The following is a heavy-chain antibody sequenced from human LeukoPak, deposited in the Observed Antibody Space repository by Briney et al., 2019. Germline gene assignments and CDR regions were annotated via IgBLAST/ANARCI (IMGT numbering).Heavy chain of an antibody. CDR2: INPNSGGT. CDR1: GYTFTGYY. V-gene: IGHV1-2*02. CDR3: ARELLYYYDSSGYGAPIWDY. D-gene: IGHD3-22*01. J-gene: IGHJ4*02. Sequence: ASVKVSCKASGYTFTGYYMHWVRQAPGQGLEWMGWINPNSGGTNYAQKFQGRVTMTRDTSISTAYMELSRLRSDDTGVYYCARELLYYYDSSGYGAPIWDYWGQGTLVTVSS.